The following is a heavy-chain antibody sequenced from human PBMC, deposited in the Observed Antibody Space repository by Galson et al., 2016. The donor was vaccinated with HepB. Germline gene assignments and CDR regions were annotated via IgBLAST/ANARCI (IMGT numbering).Heavy chain of an antibody. V-gene: IGHV1-69*13. Sequence: SVKVSCKASGGTFSSYAFSWVRQAPGQGLEWMGGIIPIFGTANYAQKFQGRVTITADESTSTAYMELSSLRSEDTAVYYCARDPDCSSTNCYQGDWFDPWGQGTLVTVSS. CDR1: GGTFSSYA. CDR3: ARDPDCSSTNCYQGDWFDP. J-gene: IGHJ5*02. D-gene: IGHD2-2*01. CDR2: IIPIFGTA.